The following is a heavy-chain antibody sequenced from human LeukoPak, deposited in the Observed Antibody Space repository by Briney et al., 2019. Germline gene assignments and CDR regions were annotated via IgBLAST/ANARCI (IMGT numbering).Heavy chain of an antibody. V-gene: IGHV3-30-3*01. J-gene: IGHJ4*02. CDR1: GFTFSSNA. CDR3: ARDLSERYSIDY. Sequence: PGGSLRLSCAASGFTFSSNAMHWVRQAPGTGLEWVAVISYDGGDKRYAESVKGRITISRDNSRKTLYLQMHSLGPEDTAIYYCARDLSERYSIDYWGQGTLVTVSS. D-gene: IGHD1-20*01. CDR2: ISYDGGDK.